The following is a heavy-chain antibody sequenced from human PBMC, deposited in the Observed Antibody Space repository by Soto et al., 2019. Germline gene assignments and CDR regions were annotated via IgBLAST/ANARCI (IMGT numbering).Heavy chain of an antibody. CDR1: GFTFSNYA. D-gene: IGHD3-22*01. V-gene: IGHV3-23*01. CDR3: AKSRYSDSSGDFYDF. CDR2: IGGRATSA. J-gene: IGHJ4*02. Sequence: EVQLLESGGGLVQPGGSLRLSCAASGFTFSNYAMSWVRQAPGKGLEWVSGIGGRATSAYYADSVKGRFAISRDNSYNTLFLQLNSLRAEDTAVYYCAKSRYSDSSGDFYDFWGQGTLVSVSP.